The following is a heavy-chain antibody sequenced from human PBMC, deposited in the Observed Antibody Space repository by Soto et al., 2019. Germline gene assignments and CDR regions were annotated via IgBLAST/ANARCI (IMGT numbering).Heavy chain of an antibody. V-gene: IGHV1-46*03. CDR1: GYTFTSYY. Sequence: GASVKVSCKASGYTFTSYYMHWVRQAPGQGLEWMGIINPSGGSTSYAQKFQGRVTMTRDTSTSTVYMELSSLRSEDTAVYYCARVAGGYCSGGICYSSDHYSNDMDFRGK. D-gene: IGHD2-15*01. CDR2: INPSGGST. CDR3: ARVAGGYCSGGICYSSDHYSNDMDF. J-gene: IGHJ6*03.